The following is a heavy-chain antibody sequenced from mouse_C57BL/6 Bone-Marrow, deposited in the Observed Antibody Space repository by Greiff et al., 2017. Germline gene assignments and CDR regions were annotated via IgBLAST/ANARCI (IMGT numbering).Heavy chain of an antibody. J-gene: IGHJ3*01. CDR3: ANYGSTPFAY. CDR1: GYTFTSYT. V-gene: IGHV1-4*01. CDR2: INPSSGYT. D-gene: IGHD1-1*01. Sequence: VQLQPSGAELARPGASVKMSCKASGYTFTSYTMHWVKQRPGQGLEWIGYINPSSGYTKYNQKFKDKATLTADKSSSTAYMQLSSLTSEDSAVYYCANYGSTPFAYWGQGTLVTVSA.